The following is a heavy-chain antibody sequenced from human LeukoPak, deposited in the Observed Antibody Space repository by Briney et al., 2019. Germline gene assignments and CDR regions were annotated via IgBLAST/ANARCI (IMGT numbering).Heavy chain of an antibody. CDR3: ARDLGSSGRYGYFDY. Sequence: PGRSLRLSCAASGFTFSSYAMHWVRQAPGKGLEWVAVISYDGSNKYYADSVKGRFTISRDNSKNTLYLQMNSLRAEDTAVYYCARDLGSSGRYGYFDYWGQGTLVTVSS. CDR1: GFTFSSYA. J-gene: IGHJ4*02. D-gene: IGHD6-19*01. V-gene: IGHV3-30-3*01. CDR2: ISYDGSNK.